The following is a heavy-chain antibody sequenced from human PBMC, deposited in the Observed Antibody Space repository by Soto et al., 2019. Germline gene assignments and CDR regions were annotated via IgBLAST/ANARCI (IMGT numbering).Heavy chain of an antibody. D-gene: IGHD2-15*01. Sequence: AGGSLRLSCAASGFTFSSYAMSWVRQAPGKGLEWVSAISGSGGSTYYADSVKGRFTISRDNSKNTLYLQMNSLRAEDTAVYYCAKAWRGDCSGGSCYSDYWGQGTLVTVSS. J-gene: IGHJ4*02. V-gene: IGHV3-23*01. CDR1: GFTFSSYA. CDR2: ISGSGGST. CDR3: AKAWRGDCSGGSCYSDY.